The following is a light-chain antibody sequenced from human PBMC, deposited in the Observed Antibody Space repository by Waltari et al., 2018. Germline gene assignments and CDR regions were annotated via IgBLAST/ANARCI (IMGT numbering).Light chain of an antibody. J-gene: IGKJ4*02. Sequence: DNVMTQSPHSMAVSPGEGANTICKSSQTDIYNGNNKNYRAWYQQKPARPPKPPIYWASTQDSGVPDRCSGGGSVTDVTLTISSLLADDVSVYYCRQYSSTPLTFGGGTKVEIK. CDR2: WAS. CDR3: RQYSSTPLT. V-gene: IGKV4-1*01. CDR1: QTDIYNGNNKNY.